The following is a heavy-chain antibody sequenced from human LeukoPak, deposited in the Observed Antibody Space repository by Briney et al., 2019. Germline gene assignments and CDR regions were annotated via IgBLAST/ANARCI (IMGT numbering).Heavy chain of an antibody. J-gene: IGHJ6*02. CDR3: ARRAPFYYNSWSPTHDYGMDV. Sequence: PGGSLRLSCAASGFTFSDYYMARIRQAPGKGLEWISYISTSGSAVYYADSVKGRFTMSRDNAKNSLYLQMNSLRAEDTAVYYCARRAPFYYNSWSPTHDYGMDVWGQGTTVTVSS. CDR1: GFTFSDYY. CDR2: ISTSGSAV. V-gene: IGHV3-11*01. D-gene: IGHD3-10*01.